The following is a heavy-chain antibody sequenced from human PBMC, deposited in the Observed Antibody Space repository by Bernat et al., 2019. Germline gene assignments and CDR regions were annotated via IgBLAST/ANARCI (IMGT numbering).Heavy chain of an antibody. CDR1: GFTVSSNY. D-gene: IGHD2-15*01. CDR2: IYSGGST. Sequence: EVQLVESGGGLVQPGGSLRLSCAASGFTVSSNYMSWVRQAPGKGLEWVSVIYSGGSTYYADSVKGRFTISRDNSKNTLYLQMNSLRAEDTAVYYCARGSAVAATDSYDAFDIWGQGTMVTVSS. J-gene: IGHJ3*02. V-gene: IGHV3-66*01. CDR3: ARGSAVAATDSYDAFDI.